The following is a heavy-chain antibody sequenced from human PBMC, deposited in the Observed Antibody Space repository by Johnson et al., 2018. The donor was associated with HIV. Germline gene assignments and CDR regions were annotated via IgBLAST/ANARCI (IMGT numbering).Heavy chain of an antibody. CDR2: IRYDGSNK. J-gene: IGHJ3*02. CDR1: GFTFSSYA. D-gene: IGHD6-19*01. Sequence: QVQLVESGGGLVQPGGSLRLSCAASGFTFSSYAMHWVRQAPGKGLEWVAFIRYDGSNKYYADSVKGRFTISRDNSKNTLYLQMNSLRAEDTAVYYCARDQWLAPSGAFDIWGQGTMVTVSS. CDR3: ARDQWLAPSGAFDI. V-gene: IGHV3-30*02.